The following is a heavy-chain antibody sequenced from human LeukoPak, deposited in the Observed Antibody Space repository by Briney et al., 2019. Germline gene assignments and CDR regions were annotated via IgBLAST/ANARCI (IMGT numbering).Heavy chain of an antibody. V-gene: IGHV3-23*01. CDR3: AKRRGIVGATPFDY. D-gene: IGHD1-26*01. Sequence: PGGSLRLSCAASRFTFSSYAMSWVRQAPGKGLEWVSAISGSGGSTYYADSVKGRFTISRDNSKNTLYLQMNSLRAEDTAVYYCAKRRGIVGATPFDYWGQGTLVTVSS. J-gene: IGHJ4*02. CDR2: ISGSGGST. CDR1: RFTFSSYA.